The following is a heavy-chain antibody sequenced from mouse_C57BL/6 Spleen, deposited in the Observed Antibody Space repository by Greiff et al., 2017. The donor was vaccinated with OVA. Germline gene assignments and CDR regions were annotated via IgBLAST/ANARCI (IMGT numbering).Heavy chain of an antibody. CDR2: IDPSDSET. CDR3: AREERDSSGPFAY. V-gene: IGHV1-52*01. D-gene: IGHD3-2*02. Sequence: VQLQQPGAELVRPGSSVKLSCKASGYTFTSYWMHWVKQRPIQGLEWIGNIDPSDSETHYNQKFKDKATLTVDKSSSTAYMQLSSLTSEDSAVYYCAREERDSSGPFAYWGQGTLVTVSA. CDR1: GYTFTSYW. J-gene: IGHJ3*01.